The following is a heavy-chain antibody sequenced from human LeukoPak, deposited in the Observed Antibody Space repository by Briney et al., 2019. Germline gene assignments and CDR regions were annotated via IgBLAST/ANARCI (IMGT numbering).Heavy chain of an antibody. Sequence: GGSLRLSCAASGFTFSSYAMSWVRQAPGKGLEWVSTISGSGVSTYYADSVKGRFTISRDNSENTLYLQMNSLRADDTAVYYCGKDLQLFDYWGQGTLVTVSS. D-gene: IGHD1-1*01. CDR3: GKDLQLFDY. CDR1: GFTFSSYA. V-gene: IGHV3-23*01. J-gene: IGHJ4*02. CDR2: ISGSGVST.